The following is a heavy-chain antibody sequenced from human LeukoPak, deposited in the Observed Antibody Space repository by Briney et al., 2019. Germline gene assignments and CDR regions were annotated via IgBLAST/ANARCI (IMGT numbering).Heavy chain of an antibody. CDR1: GFTFSSYS. Sequence: PGGSLRLSCAASGFTFSSYSMNWVRQAPGKGLEWVSYISSSSSTIYYADSVKGRFTISRDNAKNSLYLQMNSLRAEDTAVYCCARERYSSSSSYFDYWGQGTLVTVSS. CDR2: ISSSSSTI. J-gene: IGHJ4*02. CDR3: ARERYSSSSSYFDY. D-gene: IGHD6-6*01. V-gene: IGHV3-48*04.